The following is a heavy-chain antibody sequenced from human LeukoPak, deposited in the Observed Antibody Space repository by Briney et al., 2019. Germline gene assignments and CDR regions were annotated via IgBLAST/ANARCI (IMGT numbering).Heavy chain of an antibody. Sequence: PGGSLRLSCAASGFTFSSYSMNWVRQAPGKGLEWVSSISSSSSYIYYADSVKGRFTISRDNAKNSLYLQMNSLGAEDTAVYYCARDDSPYYDSSRNPFDYWGQGTLVTVSS. CDR2: ISSSSSYI. J-gene: IGHJ4*02. V-gene: IGHV3-21*01. D-gene: IGHD3-22*01. CDR3: ARDDSPYYDSSRNPFDY. CDR1: GFTFSSYS.